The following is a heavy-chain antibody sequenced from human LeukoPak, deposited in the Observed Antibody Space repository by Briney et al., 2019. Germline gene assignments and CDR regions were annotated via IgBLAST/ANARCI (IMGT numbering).Heavy chain of an antibody. CDR1: GDSINSGGYY. CDR3: ARAGPDQDAFDI. CDR2: IYSSGST. D-gene: IGHD1-14*01. Sequence: SETLSLTCTVSGDSINSGGYYWSWIRQPAGKGLEWIGHIYSSGSTNYSPSLKSRVTISVDTSKNQFSLKLSSVTAADTAVYYCARAGPDQDAFDIWGQGTMVTVSS. V-gene: IGHV4-61*10. J-gene: IGHJ3*02.